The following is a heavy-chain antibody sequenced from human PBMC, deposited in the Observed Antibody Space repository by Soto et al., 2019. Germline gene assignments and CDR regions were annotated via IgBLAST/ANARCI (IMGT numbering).Heavy chain of an antibody. CDR3: ASLMYGSSWSA. V-gene: IGHV5-51*01. D-gene: IGHD6-13*01. CDR1: VYSFTSYW. Sequence: HGESLKISCKGSVYSFTSYWIAWVRQVPGKGLEWVGITYPGDSDTRYSPSFQGQVTISADKSISTAYLQWSSLKASDTAMYYCASLMYGSSWSAWGQGPLVTVS. CDR2: TYPGDSDT. J-gene: IGHJ5*02.